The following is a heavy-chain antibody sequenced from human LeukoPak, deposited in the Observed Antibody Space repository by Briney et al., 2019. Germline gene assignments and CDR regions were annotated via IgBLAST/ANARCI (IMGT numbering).Heavy chain of an antibody. CDR1: GYTFSSCA. V-gene: IGHV7-4-1*02. CDR2: IDTNTGSP. CDR3: AIHLSDSSGYFSY. J-gene: IGHJ4*02. D-gene: IGHD3-22*01. Sequence: ASVKVSCKASGYTFSSCAINWVRQAPGQGLEYMGWIDTNTGSPTCAQGFTGRYVFSLDTSVSTAYLQISSLKAEDTAVYYCAIHLSDSSGYFSYWGQGALVTVSS.